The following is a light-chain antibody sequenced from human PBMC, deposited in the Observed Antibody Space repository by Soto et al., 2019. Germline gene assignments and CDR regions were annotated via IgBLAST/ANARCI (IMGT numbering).Light chain of an antibody. CDR2: DAS. CDR3: QQYNSYST. CDR1: QIISSW. V-gene: IGKV1-5*01. Sequence: DIQITQSPSTLSASVGDRVTITCRASQIISSWLAWYQQKPGKAPKLLIYDASSLESGVPSRFSGSGSGTEFTLTISSLQPDDIATYYCQQYNSYSTFGQGTKVDI. J-gene: IGKJ1*01.